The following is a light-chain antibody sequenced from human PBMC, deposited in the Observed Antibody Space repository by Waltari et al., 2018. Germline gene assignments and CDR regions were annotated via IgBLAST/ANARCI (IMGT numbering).Light chain of an antibody. Sequence: QSVLTQPPSTSGTPGQRVTIPFSGSNSNIGRNTVNWYQKVPGTAPRLLIHSNTQRPSGVPDRFSGSKSGTSASLAISGLQSEDEADYYCASWDGRLNGCVFGGGTKLTVL. CDR2: SNT. CDR3: ASWDGRLNGCV. CDR1: NSNIGRNT. V-gene: IGLV1-44*01. J-gene: IGLJ3*02.